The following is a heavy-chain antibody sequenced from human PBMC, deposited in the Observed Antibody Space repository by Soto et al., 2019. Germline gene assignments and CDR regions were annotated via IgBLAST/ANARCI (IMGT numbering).Heavy chain of an antibody. Sequence: QVQLVQSGAEVKKPGSSVKVSCKASGGTFSSYAISWVRQAPGQGLEWMGGIIPIFGTANYAQKFQGRVTITADESTSTAYMQLGILRSEETAVYYCARGATLGYSGYDSFDYWGQGPLVTVSS. CDR3: ARGATLGYSGYDSFDY. CDR2: IIPIFGTA. J-gene: IGHJ4*02. CDR1: GGTFSSYA. V-gene: IGHV1-69*12. D-gene: IGHD5-12*01.